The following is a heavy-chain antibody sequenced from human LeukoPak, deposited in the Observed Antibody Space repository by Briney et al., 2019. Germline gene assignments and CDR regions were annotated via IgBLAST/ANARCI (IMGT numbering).Heavy chain of an antibody. CDR1: GFTLKYYD. Sequence: GGSLRLSCAASGFTLKYYDMNWVRQAPGKGLEWVAVTSHDGRNEYYAGSVKGRFTISRDNSKNTVNLQMNSLRAEDTAVYYCARGVGSGSRLRAGDYWGQGTLVTVSS. CDR2: TSHDGRNE. CDR3: ARGVGSGSRLRAGDY. V-gene: IGHV3-33*05. D-gene: IGHD1-26*01. J-gene: IGHJ4*02.